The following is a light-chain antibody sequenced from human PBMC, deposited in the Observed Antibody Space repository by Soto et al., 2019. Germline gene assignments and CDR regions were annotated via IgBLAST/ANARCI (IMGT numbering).Light chain of an antibody. CDR1: QNINNNY. V-gene: IGKV3-20*01. Sequence: EIVMTQSPDTLSVSPGERATLSCRASQNINNNYLAWYQHKPGQAPRLLMYDASLRATGVPDRFSGSGSGTDFTLHIRRLEPEDFAVYYCPQYGSSATFGQGTKVDMK. CDR3: PQYGSSAT. CDR2: DAS. J-gene: IGKJ1*01.